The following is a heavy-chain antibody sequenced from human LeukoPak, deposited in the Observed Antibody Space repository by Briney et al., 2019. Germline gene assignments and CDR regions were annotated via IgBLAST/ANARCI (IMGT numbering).Heavy chain of an antibody. Sequence: ASVKVSCKASGYAFTGYYMHWVRQAPGQGLEWMGWINPNSGGTNYAQKFQGWVTMTRDTSISTAYMELSRLRSDDPAVYYCARESRDDSSGYYRVFFNYWGQGTLVTVSS. J-gene: IGHJ4*02. CDR1: GYAFTGYY. V-gene: IGHV1-2*04. D-gene: IGHD3-22*01. CDR2: INPNSGGT. CDR3: ARESRDDSSGYYRVFFNY.